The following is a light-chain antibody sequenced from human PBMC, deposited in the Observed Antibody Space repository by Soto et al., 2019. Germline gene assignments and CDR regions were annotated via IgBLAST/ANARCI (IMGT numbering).Light chain of an antibody. CDR2: DAY. V-gene: IGKV3-11*01. CDR3: QQRSNWPLT. J-gene: IGKJ4*01. Sequence: EIVLTQSPATLSLSPGERATLSCSASQSVSSYLAWYQQKPGQAPRLLIYDAYNRATGISARFSGSGSGTDFTLTISSLEPEDFAVYCCQQRSNWPLTFGGGTKVEIK. CDR1: QSVSSY.